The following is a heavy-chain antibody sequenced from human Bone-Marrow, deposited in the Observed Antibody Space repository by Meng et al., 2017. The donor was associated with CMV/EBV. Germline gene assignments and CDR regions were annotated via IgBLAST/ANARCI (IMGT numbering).Heavy chain of an antibody. D-gene: IGHD6-13*01. V-gene: IGHV5-51*01. CDR3: ASNGAGSSWYYGMDV. J-gene: IGHJ6*02. CDR1: GYSFTSYW. Sequence: KVSCKGSGYSFTSYWIGWVRQMPGKGLEWMGIIYPGDSDTRYSPSFQGQVTISADKSISTAYLQWSSLKASDTAMYYCASNGAGSSWYYGMDVWGQGTTVTFSS. CDR2: IYPGDSDT.